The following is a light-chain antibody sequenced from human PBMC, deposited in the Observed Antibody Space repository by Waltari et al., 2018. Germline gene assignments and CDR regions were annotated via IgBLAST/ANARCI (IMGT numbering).Light chain of an antibody. Sequence: DIQMTQSPSSLSASVGDRVTITCRASQSISSYLNWYQQKPGKVPKLLIYAASTLQSGVPSRFCGSGSGTDFTLTISSPQPEDFATYYCQQTYSTPFTFGPGTKVDIK. V-gene: IGKV1-39*01. CDR3: QQTYSTPFT. CDR2: AAS. J-gene: IGKJ3*01. CDR1: QSISSY.